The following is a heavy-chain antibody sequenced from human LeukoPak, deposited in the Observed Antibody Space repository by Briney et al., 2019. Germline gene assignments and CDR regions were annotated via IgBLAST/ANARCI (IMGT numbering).Heavy chain of an antibody. Sequence: QPGGSLRLSCAASGFTFSSCEMNWVRQAPGRGLEWLSYISSSGSAIYYADSVKGRFTISRDNAKNSLYLQMNSLRAEDTAVYYCARDLMTTVTTVDYWGQGTLVTVSS. D-gene: IGHD4-17*01. CDR1: GFTFSSCE. CDR3: ARDLMTTVTTVDY. J-gene: IGHJ4*02. V-gene: IGHV3-48*03. CDR2: ISSSGSAI.